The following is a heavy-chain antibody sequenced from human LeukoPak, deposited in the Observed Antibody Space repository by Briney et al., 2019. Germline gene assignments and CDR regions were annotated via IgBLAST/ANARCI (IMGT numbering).Heavy chain of an antibody. CDR2: IKRDGSEK. V-gene: IGHV3-7*05. CDR1: GFTFSSYW. CDR3: ARARDYGSGKANAFDI. J-gene: IGHJ3*02. D-gene: IGHD3-10*01. Sequence: GGSLRLSCAASGFTFSSYWMSWVRQAPGKGLEWVVNIKRDGSEKYYVDSVKGRFTISRVNAENSLYLQMNSLRAEDTAVYYCARARDYGSGKANAFDIWGQGTMVTVSS.